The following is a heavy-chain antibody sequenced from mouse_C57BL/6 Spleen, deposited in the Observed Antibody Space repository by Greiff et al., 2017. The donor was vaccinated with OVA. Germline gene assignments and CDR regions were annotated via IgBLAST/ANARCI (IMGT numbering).Heavy chain of an antibody. Sequence: EVKLVESGTVLARPGASVKMSCKTSGYTFTSYWMHWVKQRPGQGLEWIGAIYPGNSDTSYNQKFKGKAKLTAVTSASTAYMELSSLTNEDSAVYYCTRNEAHYYGSSYGFAYWGQGTLVTVSA. V-gene: IGHV1-5*01. CDR2: IYPGNSDT. D-gene: IGHD1-1*01. J-gene: IGHJ3*01. CDR1: GYTFTSYW. CDR3: TRNEAHYYGSSYGFAY.